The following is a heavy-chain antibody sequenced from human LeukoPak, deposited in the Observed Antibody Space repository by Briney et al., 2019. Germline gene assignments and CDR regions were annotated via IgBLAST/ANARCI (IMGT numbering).Heavy chain of an antibody. J-gene: IGHJ4*02. D-gene: IGHD3-22*01. CDR3: ARHSSGYYHYDY. Sequence: GGSLRLSCAASGFTLSSYWMHWVRQAPGKGLVWVSRINSDGRSTSYADSVKGRFTISRDNSKNTLHLQMNSLRAEDTAVYYYARHSSGYYHYDYWGPGTPVTVAS. CDR2: INSDGRST. V-gene: IGHV3-74*01. CDR1: GFTLSSYW.